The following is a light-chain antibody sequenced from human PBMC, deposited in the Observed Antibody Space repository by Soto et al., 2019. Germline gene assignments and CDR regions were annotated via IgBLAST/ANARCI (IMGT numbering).Light chain of an antibody. J-gene: IGLJ3*02. V-gene: IGLV1-40*01. CDR3: HSYDSSLSGWV. Sequence: QPVLTQPPSVSGAPGQRVTISCTGSSSNIGAGYDVHWYQQLPGTAPKLLIYGNNNRPSGVPDRFSGSKSGTSASLAITGLQAEDEADYYCHSYDSSLSGWVFGGGTQLTVL. CDR2: GNN. CDR1: SSNIGAGYD.